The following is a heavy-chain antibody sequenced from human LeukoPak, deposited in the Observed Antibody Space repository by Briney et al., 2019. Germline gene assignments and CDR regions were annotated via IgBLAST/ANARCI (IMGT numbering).Heavy chain of an antibody. CDR1: GFTFSSYE. CDR3: ARDLGYYGSGAALYFDY. CDR2: ISSSGSTI. Sequence: GGSLRLSCAASGFTFSSYEMNWVRQAPGKGLEWVSYISSSGSTIYYADSVKGRFTISRDNAKNSLYLQMNSLRAEDTAVYYCARDLGYYGSGAALYFDYWGQGTLVTVSS. J-gene: IGHJ4*02. D-gene: IGHD3-10*01. V-gene: IGHV3-48*03.